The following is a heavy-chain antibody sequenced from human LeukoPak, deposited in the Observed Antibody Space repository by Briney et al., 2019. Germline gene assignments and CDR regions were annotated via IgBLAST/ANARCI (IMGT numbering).Heavy chain of an antibody. Sequence: GGSLRLSCAASGFTFSQYWMSWVRQAPGKGLEWVANIRQDGHENYYADSVKGRFTISRDNAKNSLYLQMNSLRAEDTAVYYCARDLDDFWSGSNWFDPWGQGTLVTVSS. J-gene: IGHJ5*02. CDR1: GFTFSQYW. CDR3: ARDLDDFWSGSNWFDP. V-gene: IGHV3-7*01. CDR2: IRQDGHEN. D-gene: IGHD3-3*01.